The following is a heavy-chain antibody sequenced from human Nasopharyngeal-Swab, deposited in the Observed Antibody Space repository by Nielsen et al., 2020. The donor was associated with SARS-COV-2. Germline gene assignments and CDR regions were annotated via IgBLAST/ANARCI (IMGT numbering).Heavy chain of an antibody. V-gene: IGHV4-39*01. CDR3: ARQGSGSYYSRGYYFDY. Sequence: WIRQPPGKGLEWIRSIYYSGSTYYNPSLKSRVTISVHTSKNQFSLKLSSVTAADTAVYYCARQGSGSYYSRGYYFDYWGQGTLVTVSS. D-gene: IGHD3-10*01. J-gene: IGHJ4*02. CDR2: IYYSGST.